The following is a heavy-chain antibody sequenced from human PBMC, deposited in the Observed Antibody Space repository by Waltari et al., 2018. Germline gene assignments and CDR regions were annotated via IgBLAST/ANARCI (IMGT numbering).Heavy chain of an antibody. Sequence: DVQPVESGGGLVQPGGSLRLSCEVSGFSTDWMDWVRQAPGKGLQWVANINEDGGEKSYLDSVKGRFTISRDNAKKLVYLEMNTLRAEDTATYYCSKRLEIWGRGTMVAVS. CDR3: SKRLEI. V-gene: IGHV3-7*01. CDR2: INEDGGEK. J-gene: IGHJ3*02. CDR1: GFSTDW.